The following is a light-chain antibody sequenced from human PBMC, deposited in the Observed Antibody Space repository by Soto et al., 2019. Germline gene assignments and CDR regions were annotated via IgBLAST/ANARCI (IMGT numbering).Light chain of an antibody. CDR1: RSDVGSYNL. CDR2: EVS. Sequence: QSVLTQPASVSGSPGQSITISCTGTRSDVGSYNLVSWYQQHPGIAPKLIISEVSKRPSGVSDRFSGSRSGITASLTIAGLQAEDEADYYCCSYAGSNNFVFGTGTKVTVL. J-gene: IGLJ1*01. CDR3: CSYAGSNNFV. V-gene: IGLV2-23*02.